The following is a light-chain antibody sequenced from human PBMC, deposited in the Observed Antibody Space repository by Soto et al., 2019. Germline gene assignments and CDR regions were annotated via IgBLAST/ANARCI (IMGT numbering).Light chain of an antibody. CDR3: QQRSNSFT. V-gene: IGKV3-11*01. CDR2: DAS. Sequence: EIVLTQSPATLSLSPGERATLSCRASQSVSSYLAWYQQKPGQAPRLLIYDASNRATGIPARFSGSGSGTDFTLTISSLEPEDFAVYYWQQRSNSFTFGPGTKVDI. J-gene: IGKJ3*01. CDR1: QSVSSY.